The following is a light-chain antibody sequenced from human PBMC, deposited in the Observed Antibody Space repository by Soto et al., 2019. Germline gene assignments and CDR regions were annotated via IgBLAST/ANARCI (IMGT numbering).Light chain of an antibody. CDR3: HQYNHWPPGT. CDR2: GAS. J-gene: IGKJ2*01. Sequence: EVVMTQSPATVSVSPGERATLSCRASQSVSSNLAWYQQKPGQAPRLLIYGASTRATGTPARFSGSGSGTEFTLTISSLQSEDFALYYCHQYNHWPPGTFGQGTKVEIK. V-gene: IGKV3-15*01. CDR1: QSVSSN.